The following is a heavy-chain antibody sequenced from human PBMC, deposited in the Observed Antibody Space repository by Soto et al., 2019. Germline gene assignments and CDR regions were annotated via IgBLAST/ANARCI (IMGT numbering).Heavy chain of an antibody. J-gene: IGHJ4*02. Sequence: PSETLSLTCTVSGGSISSGGYYWSWIRQHPGKGLEWIGYIYYSGSTYYNPSLKSRVTISVDTSKNQFSLKLSSVTAADTAVYYCAREKDKYYFDYWGQGTLVTVSS. CDR3: AREKDKYYFDY. V-gene: IGHV4-31*03. CDR1: GGSISSGGYY. CDR2: IYYSGST.